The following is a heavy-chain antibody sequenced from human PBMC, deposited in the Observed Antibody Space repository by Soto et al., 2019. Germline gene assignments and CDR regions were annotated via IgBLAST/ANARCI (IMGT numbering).Heavy chain of an antibody. CDR2: IIPIFGTA. D-gene: IGHD3-10*01. CDR1: GGTFSSYA. J-gene: IGHJ4*02. V-gene: IGHV1-69*13. CDR3: ARDRVVLLRGRPPSAGFGY. Sequence: GASVKVTCKASGGTFSSYAISWVRQAPGQGLEWMGGIIPIFGTANYAQKFQGRVTITADESTSTAYMELSSLRSEDTAVYYCARDRVVLLRGRPPSAGFGYWGQGTLVTVSS.